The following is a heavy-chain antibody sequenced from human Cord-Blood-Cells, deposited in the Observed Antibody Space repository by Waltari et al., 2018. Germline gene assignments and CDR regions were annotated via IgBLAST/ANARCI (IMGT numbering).Heavy chain of an antibody. V-gene: IGHV1-69*12. CDR1: GGPFSSSA. D-gene: IGHD2-15*01. CDR3: ARVVGDTGDDAFDI. Sequence: QVQLVQSGAEVKKPGSSVKVSCKASGGPFSSSAISWVRQAPGQGLEWMGGIIPIFGTANYAQKFQGRVTITADESTSTAYMELSSLRSEDTAVYYCARVVGDTGDDAFDIWGQGTMVTVSS. J-gene: IGHJ3*02. CDR2: IIPIFGTA.